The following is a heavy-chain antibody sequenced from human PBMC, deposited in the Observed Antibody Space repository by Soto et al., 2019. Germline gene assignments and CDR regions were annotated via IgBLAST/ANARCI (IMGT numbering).Heavy chain of an antibody. CDR1: GGSISSGGYY. Sequence: SETLSLTCTVSGGSISSGGYYWSWIRHHPGKGLEWIGYIYYSGSTYYNPSLKSRVTISVDTSKNQFSLKLSTVTAADTAVYYCARDGSTYYDILTGYPAPYYYYGMDVWGQGTTVTVSS. V-gene: IGHV4-31*02. D-gene: IGHD3-9*01. CDR3: ARDGSTYYDILTGYPAPYYYYGMDV. CDR2: IYYSGST. J-gene: IGHJ6*02.